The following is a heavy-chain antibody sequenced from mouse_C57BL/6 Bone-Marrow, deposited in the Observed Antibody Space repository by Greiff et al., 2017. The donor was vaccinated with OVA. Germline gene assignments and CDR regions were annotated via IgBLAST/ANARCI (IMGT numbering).Heavy chain of an antibody. V-gene: IGHV3-6*01. CDR2: ISYDGSN. J-gene: IGHJ3*01. Sequence: EVKLEESGPGLVKPSQSLSLTCSVTGYSITSGYYWNWIRQFPGNKLEWMGYISYDGSNKYNPSLKNRISINRDTPKNQFFLKLNSLTTEDTATYYCARETVVESFAYWGQGTLVTVSA. CDR3: ARETVVESFAY. CDR1: GYSITSGYY. D-gene: IGHD1-1*01.